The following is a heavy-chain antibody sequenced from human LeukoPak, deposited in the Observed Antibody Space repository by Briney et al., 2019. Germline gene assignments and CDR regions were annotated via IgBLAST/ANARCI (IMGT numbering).Heavy chain of an antibody. CDR3: ARHRSYSSGWTLGH. CDR2: IGSSDSTI. V-gene: IGHV3-48*04. Sequence: PGGSLRLSCAASGFTFSSYAMTWVRQAPGKGLEWVSYIGSSDSTIYYADSVKGRFTISRDNAKNSVYLQMSSLRAEDTAVYYCARHRSYSSGWTLGHWGQGTLVTVSS. D-gene: IGHD6-19*01. CDR1: GFTFSSYA. J-gene: IGHJ4*02.